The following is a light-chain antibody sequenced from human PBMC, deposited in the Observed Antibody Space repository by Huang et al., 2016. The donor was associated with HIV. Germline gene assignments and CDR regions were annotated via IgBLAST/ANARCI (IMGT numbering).Light chain of an antibody. CDR1: QGIGRY. V-gene: IGKV1-9*01. CDR2: AAS. CDR3: QQLKTYPIT. Sequence: IQLTQSPSSLSASVGDRVTITCRASQGIGRYLVWYQQKPGKAPKLLIYAASTLQRGVPSRFSGGGSGTDFTLTIGSLQPEDFATYYCQQLKTYPITFGPGTQVDIK. J-gene: IGKJ3*01.